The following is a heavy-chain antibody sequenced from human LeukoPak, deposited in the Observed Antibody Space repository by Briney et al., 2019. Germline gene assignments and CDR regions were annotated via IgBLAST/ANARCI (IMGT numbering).Heavy chain of an antibody. Sequence: GGSLRLSCAASGFTFSSYAMGWVRQAPGKGLEWVSAISGSGGSTYYADSVKGRFTISRDNSKNTLYLQMNSLRAEDTAVYYCAKQGGDILTGYYGNYWGQGTLVTVSS. D-gene: IGHD3-9*01. CDR3: AKQGGDILTGYYGNY. V-gene: IGHV3-23*01. J-gene: IGHJ4*02. CDR2: ISGSGGST. CDR1: GFTFSSYA.